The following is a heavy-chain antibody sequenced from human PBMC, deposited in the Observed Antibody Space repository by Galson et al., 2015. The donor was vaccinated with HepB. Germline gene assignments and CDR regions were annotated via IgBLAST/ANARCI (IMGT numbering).Heavy chain of an antibody. CDR1: GGSISSYY. V-gene: IGHV4-4*07. CDR3: ASTRHDYGDYGAWNYFDY. CDR2: IYTSGST. D-gene: IGHD4-17*01. Sequence: ETLSLTCTVSGGSISSYYWSWVRQPAGKGLEWIGRIYTSGSTNYNPSLKSRVTMSVDTSKNQFSLKLCSVTAADTAVYYCASTRHDYGDYGAWNYFDYWGQGTLVTVSS. J-gene: IGHJ4*02.